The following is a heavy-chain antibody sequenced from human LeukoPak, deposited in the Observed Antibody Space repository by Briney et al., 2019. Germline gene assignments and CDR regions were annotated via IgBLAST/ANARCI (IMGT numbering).Heavy chain of an antibody. CDR1: GFTFSSYW. V-gene: IGHV3-7*01. D-gene: IGHD6-13*01. CDR2: IKQDGSEK. CDR3: ARVGSSSWSVGGDY. J-gene: IGHJ4*02. Sequence: GGSLRLSCAASGFTFSSYWMSWVRQAPGKGLEWVANIKQDGSEKYYVDSVKGRITISRDNANNSLYLQMNSLRAEDTAVYYCARVGSSSWSVGGDYWGQGTLVTVSS.